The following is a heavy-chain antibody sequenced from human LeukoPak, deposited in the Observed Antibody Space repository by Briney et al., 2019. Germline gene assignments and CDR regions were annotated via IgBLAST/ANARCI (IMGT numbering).Heavy chain of an antibody. V-gene: IGHV1-2*02. Sequence: ASVKVSCKGSGYTFTGYYMHWVRQAPGQGLEWMGWINPNSGGTNYAQKFQGRVTMTRDTSISTAYMELSRLGSDDTAAYYCARDLTFGVSYRFYYFDYWGQGTLVTVFS. CDR3: ARDLTFGVSYRFYYFDY. J-gene: IGHJ4*02. CDR2: INPNSGGT. CDR1: GYTFTGYY. D-gene: IGHD3-16*01.